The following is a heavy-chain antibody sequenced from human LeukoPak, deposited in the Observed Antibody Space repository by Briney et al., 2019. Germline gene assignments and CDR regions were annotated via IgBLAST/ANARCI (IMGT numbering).Heavy chain of an antibody. CDR3: TRARGWPPYYFDY. D-gene: IGHD6-19*01. CDR2: ISYDGSNK. CDR1: GFTFSSYG. Sequence: GGSLRLSCAASGFTFSSYGMHWVRQAPGKGLEWVAVISYDGSNKYYADSVKGRFTISRDDSKSIAYLQMNSLKTEDTAVYYCTRARGWPPYYFDYWGQGTLVTVSS. J-gene: IGHJ4*02. V-gene: IGHV3-30*03.